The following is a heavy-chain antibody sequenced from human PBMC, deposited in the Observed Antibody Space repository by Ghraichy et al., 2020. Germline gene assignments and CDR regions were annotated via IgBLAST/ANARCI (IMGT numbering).Heavy chain of an antibody. J-gene: IGHJ6*02. CDR2: IYETGSP. CDR1: GGSISNSIS. V-gene: IGHV4-4*01. D-gene: IGHD2-21*01. CDR3: ARGLGDYYYYGMDV. Sequence: SCAVSGGSISNSISWSWVRQPPGKGLEWIGKIYETGSPNYIPSLKSRVTISIDKSKNQFYLDLTSVTAADTAVYFCARGLGDYYYYGMDVWGQGTTVTVSS.